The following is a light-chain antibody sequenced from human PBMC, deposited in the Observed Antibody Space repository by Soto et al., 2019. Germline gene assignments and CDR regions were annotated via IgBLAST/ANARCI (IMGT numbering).Light chain of an antibody. V-gene: IGLV7-43*01. Sequence: QAVVTQEPSLTVSPGGTVTLTCASSTGAVTSGNYPNWFQQKPGQAPRALIYSTSNKYSWTPARFSGSLLGGKTALTLSGVQPEDKADYYCLLFHDDAWVFGGGTQLTVL. CDR2: STS. J-gene: IGLJ3*02. CDR3: LLFHDDAWV. CDR1: TGAVTSGNY.